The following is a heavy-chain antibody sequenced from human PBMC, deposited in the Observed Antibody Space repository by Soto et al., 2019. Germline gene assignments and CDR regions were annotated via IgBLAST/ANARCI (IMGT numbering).Heavy chain of an antibody. CDR1: GGSISSSSYY. J-gene: IGHJ5*02. Sequence: SETLSLTCTVFGGSISSSSYYWGWIRQPPGKGLEWIGSIYYSGSTYYNPSLKSRVTISVDTSKNQFSLKLSSVTAADTAVYYCARQGKITMVRGVPRFDPWGQGTLVTVSS. CDR3: ARQGKITMVRGVPRFDP. V-gene: IGHV4-39*01. CDR2: IYYSGST. D-gene: IGHD3-10*01.